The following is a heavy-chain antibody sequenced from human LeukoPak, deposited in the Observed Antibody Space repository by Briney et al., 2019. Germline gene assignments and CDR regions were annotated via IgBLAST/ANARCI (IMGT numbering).Heavy chain of an antibody. J-gene: IGHJ4*02. D-gene: IGHD3/OR15-3a*01. CDR3: ARGPSSDLRTGFFFGYFDD. CDR1: GGTFSNDA. Sequence: SVKVSFKSSGGTFSNDAVSWVRQAPGEGLKWMGRVIPFLGTTNYAHNFQGRVTITADQDTQTAYMELRSLRSEDTAVYFCARGPSSDLRTGFFFGYFDDWGQGTLITVSS. CDR2: VIPFLGTT. V-gene: IGHV1-69*11.